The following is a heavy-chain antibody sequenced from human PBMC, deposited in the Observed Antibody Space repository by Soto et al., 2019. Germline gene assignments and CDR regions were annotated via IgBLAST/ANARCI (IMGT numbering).Heavy chain of an antibody. CDR1: GGSVSSGSYY. V-gene: IGHV4-61*01. Sequence: PSETLSLTCTVSGGSVSSGSYYWSWIRQPPGKGLEWIGYIYYSGSTNYNPSLKSRVTISVDTSKNQFSLKLSSVTAADTAVYYCARDQKLGYDFWSGYYDYYGMDVWGQGTTVTVSS. CDR2: IYYSGST. D-gene: IGHD3-3*01. J-gene: IGHJ6*02. CDR3: ARDQKLGYDFWSGYYDYYGMDV.